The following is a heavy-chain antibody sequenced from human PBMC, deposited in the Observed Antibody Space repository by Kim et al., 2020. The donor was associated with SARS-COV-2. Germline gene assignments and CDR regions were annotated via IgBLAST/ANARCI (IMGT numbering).Heavy chain of an antibody. CDR3: AKSTVTTHDAFDI. D-gene: IGHD4-17*01. CDR1: GFTFSSYG. CDR2: IWYDGSNK. Sequence: GGSLRLSCAASGFTFSSYGMHWVRQAPGKGLEWVAVIWYDGSNKYYADSVKGRFTISRDNSKNTLYLQMNSLRAEDTAVYYCAKSTVTTHDAFDIWGQVTMVTGSS. J-gene: IGHJ3*02. V-gene: IGHV3-33*06.